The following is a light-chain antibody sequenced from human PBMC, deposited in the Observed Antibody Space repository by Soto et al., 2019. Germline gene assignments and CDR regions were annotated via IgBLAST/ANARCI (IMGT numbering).Light chain of an antibody. Sequence: QSALTQPASVSGSPGQSISISCTGTSSDVGAYNYVSWYQQHQGKAPKVMIYDVSNRPSGVSNRFSGSKSVNTASLTISGLQAEDEADYFCASYTTSETLVFGGGTKLTVL. CDR2: DVS. CDR3: ASYTTSETLV. J-gene: IGLJ2*01. V-gene: IGLV2-14*01. CDR1: SSDVGAYNY.